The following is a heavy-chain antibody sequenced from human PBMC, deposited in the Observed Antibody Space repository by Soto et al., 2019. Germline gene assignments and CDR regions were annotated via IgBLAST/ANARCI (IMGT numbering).Heavy chain of an antibody. Sequence: SVKVSCKASGGTFSSYAISWVRQAPGQGLEWMGGIIPIFGTANYAQKFQGRVTITADKSTSTAYMELSSLRSEDTAVYYCARGPDCTNGVCYFGYGMDVWGQGTTVTVSS. CDR3: ARGPDCTNGVCYFGYGMDV. D-gene: IGHD2-8*01. CDR2: IIPIFGTA. J-gene: IGHJ6*02. CDR1: GGTFSSYA. V-gene: IGHV1-69*06.